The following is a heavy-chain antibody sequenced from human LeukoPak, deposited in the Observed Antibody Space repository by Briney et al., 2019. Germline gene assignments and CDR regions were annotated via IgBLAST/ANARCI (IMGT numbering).Heavy chain of an antibody. D-gene: IGHD3-22*01. CDR3: ARHIPDYYDSSGYYRRGDAFDI. J-gene: IGHJ3*02. CDR2: IYYSGST. Sequence: SETLSLTCTVSGASINTYYWSWIRQSPGKGLEWIGYIYYSGSTDHNPSLKSRVTMSIDTSKNQFSLRLTSVTAADTAVYYCARHIPDYYDSSGYYRRGDAFDIWGQGTMVTVS. V-gene: IGHV4-59*01. CDR1: GASINTYY.